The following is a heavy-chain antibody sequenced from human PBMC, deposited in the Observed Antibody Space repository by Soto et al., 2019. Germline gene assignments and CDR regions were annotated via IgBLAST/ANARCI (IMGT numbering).Heavy chain of an antibody. D-gene: IGHD3-3*01. Sequence: ASVKVSCKVSGYSLTELSMHWVRQAPGKGLEWMGGFDPEDGETVYAQKFQGRVTMTTDTSTSTAYMELRSLRSDDTAVYYCASSSYDFWSGYSRIYGMDVWGQGTTVTVSS. V-gene: IGHV1-24*01. CDR1: GYSLTELS. J-gene: IGHJ6*02. CDR3: ASSSYDFWSGYSRIYGMDV. CDR2: FDPEDGET.